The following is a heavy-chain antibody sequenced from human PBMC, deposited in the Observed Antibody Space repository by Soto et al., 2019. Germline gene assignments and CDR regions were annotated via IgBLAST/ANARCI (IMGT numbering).Heavy chain of an antibody. CDR3: ARLIAVAGDY. CDR2: ISYDGSNK. V-gene: IGHV3-30-3*01. J-gene: IGHJ4*02. Sequence: QVQLVESGGGVVQPGRSLRLSCAASGFTFSSYAMYWVRQAPGKGLEWVAVISYDGSNKYYADSVKGRFTISRDNSKNTLYLQMNSLRAEDTAVYYCARLIAVAGDYWGQGTLVTVSS. CDR1: GFTFSSYA. D-gene: IGHD6-19*01.